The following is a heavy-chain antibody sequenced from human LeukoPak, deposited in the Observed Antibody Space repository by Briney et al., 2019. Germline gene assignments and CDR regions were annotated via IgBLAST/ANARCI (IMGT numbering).Heavy chain of an antibody. Sequence: SETLSLTCTVSGGSISSSSYYWGWIRQPPGKGLEWIGSIYYSGSSYYNPSLKSRVTISVDTSKNQFSLKLSSVTAADTAVYYCARPSVLDATADVFDIWGQGTMVTVSS. V-gene: IGHV4-39*07. D-gene: IGHD2-8*02. CDR2: IYYSGSS. J-gene: IGHJ3*02. CDR3: ARPSVLDATADVFDI. CDR1: GGSISSSSYY.